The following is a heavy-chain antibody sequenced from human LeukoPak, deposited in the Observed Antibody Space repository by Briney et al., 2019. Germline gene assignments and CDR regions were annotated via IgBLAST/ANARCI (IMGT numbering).Heavy chain of an antibody. D-gene: IGHD3-22*01. Sequence: PSETLSLTCIISGASISSSAYYWGWIRQPPGKGLEWIGTIYYSGNTYYNPSLKSRVTISVDTSKNQFSLKLSSVTAADTAVYYCARVNTMIVKPPPYYFDYWGQGTLVTVSS. V-gene: IGHV4-39*07. CDR3: ARVNTMIVKPPPYYFDY. CDR1: GASISSSAYY. J-gene: IGHJ4*02. CDR2: IYYSGNT.